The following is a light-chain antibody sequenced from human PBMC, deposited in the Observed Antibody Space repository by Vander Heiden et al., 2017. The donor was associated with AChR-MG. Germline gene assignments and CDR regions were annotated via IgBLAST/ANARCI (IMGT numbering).Light chain of an antibody. V-gene: IGLV2-14*01. CDR3: SSHSSTYRVV. CDR2: EFN. J-gene: IGLJ2*01. CDR1: ISDVAGHSY. Sequence: QSALTQPASVSGSPGQSITISCPGTISDVAGHSYDSWYQQQAGRGKQHLIYEFNRWPVGVSNRFSGSNSGTAASLTISGRPVEEEDNYYCSSHSSTYRVVFGGGTKVTVL.